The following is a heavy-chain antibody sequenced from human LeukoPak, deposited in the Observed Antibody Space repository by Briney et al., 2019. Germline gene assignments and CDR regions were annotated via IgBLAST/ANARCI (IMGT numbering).Heavy chain of an antibody. V-gene: IGHV4-61*01. CDR2: IHYSGNT. CDR3: ARASMTTVTTFSHCDY. D-gene: IGHD4-11*01. CDR1: GGSVSSGNYH. Sequence: PSETLSLTCTVSGGSVSSGNYHWSCFRQPPGKGLVWIGYIHYSGNTNYSPSLKSRVTIPVDTSQNQFTLKLDSVTAADTAVEYCARASMTTVTTFSHCDYLGQGSMATVSS. J-gene: IGHJ4*02.